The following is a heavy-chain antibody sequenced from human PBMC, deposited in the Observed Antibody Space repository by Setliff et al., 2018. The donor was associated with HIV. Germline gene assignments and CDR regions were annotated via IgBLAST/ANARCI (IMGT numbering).Heavy chain of an antibody. CDR2: IYPSDSDT. J-gene: IGHJ4*03. CDR3: SKGGGLNFRWHDWFVKI. CDR1: GYKFDNYY. V-gene: IGHV5-51*01. D-gene: IGHD3-9*01. Sequence: PGESLKISCKDSGYKFDNYYLGWVRQVPGKGLEWIGVIYPSDSDTRVRPSFRGQVTISAYKSISTANLQWTSLTASDTAIYYCSKGGGLNFRWHDWFVKIWGQGTLVTVSS.